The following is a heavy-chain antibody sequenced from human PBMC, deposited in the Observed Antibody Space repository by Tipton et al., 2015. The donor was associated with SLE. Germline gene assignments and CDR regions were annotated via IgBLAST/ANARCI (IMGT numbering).Heavy chain of an antibody. D-gene: IGHD1-26*01. CDR1: GFTFSSYS. Sequence: QLVQSGGGLVKPGGSLRLSCAASGFTFSSYSMNWVRQAPGKGLEWVSSISSSSSYIYYADSVKGRFTISRDNAKNSLYLQMNSLRAEDTAVYYCAKKGDIVGATTSPYFDYWGQGTLVTVSS. CDR3: AKKGDIVGATTSPYFDY. CDR2: ISSSSSYI. J-gene: IGHJ4*02. V-gene: IGHV3-21*04.